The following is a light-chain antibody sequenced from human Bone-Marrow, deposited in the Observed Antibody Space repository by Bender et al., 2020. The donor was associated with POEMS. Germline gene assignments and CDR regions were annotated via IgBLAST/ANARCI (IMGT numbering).Light chain of an antibody. Sequence: SYVLTQPPSVSVAPGQTARIACGGNNIGSYSVHWYQQKPGQAPVLVVYDNGDRPSGIPERFSGSNSGNSATLTITRVEAGDEADYYCQAWDSSTLSYVFGAGTRVTVL. CDR2: DNG. CDR3: QAWDSSTLSYV. J-gene: IGLJ1*01. V-gene: IGLV3-21*02. CDR1: NIGSYS.